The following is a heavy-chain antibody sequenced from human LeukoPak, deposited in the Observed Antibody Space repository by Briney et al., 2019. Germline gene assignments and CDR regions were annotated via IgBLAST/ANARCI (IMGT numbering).Heavy chain of an antibody. V-gene: IGHV4-4*07. CDR1: GGSISNSY. CDR2: IYTSGST. J-gene: IGHJ5*02. Sequence: PSETLTLTCTASGGSISNSYMSWIRQPAGKGLEWIASIYTSGSTNYNPSLKSRVTMSIDMSKNQFSLKLRSVTAADTAVYYCAKLDRPRIWNWRFDPWGQGALVTVSS. CDR3: AKLDRPRIWNWRFDP. D-gene: IGHD1-7*01.